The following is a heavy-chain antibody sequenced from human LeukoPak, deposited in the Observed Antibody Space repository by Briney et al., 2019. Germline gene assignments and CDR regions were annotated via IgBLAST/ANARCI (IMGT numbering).Heavy chain of an antibody. Sequence: PSETLSLTCTVSGGSISSYYWSWIRQPPGKGLEWIGEINHSGSTNYNPSLKSRVTISVDTSKNQFSLKLSSVTAADTAVYYCARLHYYDSSAQFDYWGQGTLVTVSS. CDR3: ARLHYYDSSAQFDY. CDR1: GGSISSYY. J-gene: IGHJ4*02. CDR2: INHSGST. V-gene: IGHV4-34*01. D-gene: IGHD3-22*01.